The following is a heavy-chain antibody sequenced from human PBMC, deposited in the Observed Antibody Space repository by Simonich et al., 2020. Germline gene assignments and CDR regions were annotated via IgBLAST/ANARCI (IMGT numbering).Heavy chain of an antibody. V-gene: IGHV3-23*01. CDR3: AKRSGVSITGTFDY. CDR2: MSGSGGST. CDR1: GFTFSSYA. J-gene: IGHJ4*02. Sequence: EVQLLESGGGLVQPGGSLRLSCAASGFTFSSYAMSWVRQAPGKGLEGGLAMSGSGGSTYYADSVKGRFTISRDNSKNTLYLQMNSLRAEDTAVYYCAKRSGVSITGTFDYWGQGTLVTVSS. D-gene: IGHD1-7*01.